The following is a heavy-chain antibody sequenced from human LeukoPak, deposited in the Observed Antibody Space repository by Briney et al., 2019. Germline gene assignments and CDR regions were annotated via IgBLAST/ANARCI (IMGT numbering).Heavy chain of an antibody. CDR1: GFTFSSYA. CDR3: ARTGSSTSRHYYYYYMDV. CDR2: ISYDRSNK. D-gene: IGHD2-2*01. J-gene: IGHJ6*03. Sequence: GGSLRLSCAASGFTFSSYAMHWVRQAPGKGLEWVAVISYDRSNKYYADSVKGRFTISRDNSKNTPYLQMNSLRAEDTAVYYCARTGSSTSRHYYYYYMDVWGKGTTVTVSS. V-gene: IGHV3-30-3*01.